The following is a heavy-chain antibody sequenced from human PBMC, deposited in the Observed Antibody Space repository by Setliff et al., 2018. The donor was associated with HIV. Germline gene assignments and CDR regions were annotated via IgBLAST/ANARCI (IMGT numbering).Heavy chain of an antibody. V-gene: IGHV3-15*01. CDR2: IKSKTDGGTT. CDR3: TAMGVEVASYYYGMDV. Sequence: PGGSLRLSCATSGFTFTNAWMSWVRQAPGKGLEWVGRIKSKTDGGTTDYAAPVKGRFTISRDDSKNTLFLQMNSLKIEDTAVYYCTAMGVEVASYYYGMDVWGQGTTVTVSS. D-gene: IGHD3-10*01. J-gene: IGHJ6*02. CDR1: GFTFTNAW.